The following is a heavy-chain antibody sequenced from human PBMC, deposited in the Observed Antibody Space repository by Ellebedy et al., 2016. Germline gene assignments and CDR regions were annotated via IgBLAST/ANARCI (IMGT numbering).Heavy chain of an antibody. D-gene: IGHD3-3*01. Sequence: LSLTXXASGFTFSTAGMTWVRQAPGKGLEWVATIVSSGREAYYAEPLKGRFTISRDNVMNLVYLQSNSLRVEDTAVYYCTRDGSEWSRDVWGQGTLVTVSS. V-gene: IGHV3-21*06. J-gene: IGHJ4*02. CDR3: TRDGSEWSRDV. CDR1: GFTFSTAG. CDR2: IVSSGREA.